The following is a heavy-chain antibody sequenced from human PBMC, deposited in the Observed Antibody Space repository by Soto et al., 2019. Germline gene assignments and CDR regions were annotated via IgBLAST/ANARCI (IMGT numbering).Heavy chain of an antibody. V-gene: IGHV4-30-4*01. CDR2: IYYSGST. J-gene: IGHJ5*02. CDR3: ARGVLRFLEWLYPKENWFDP. CDR1: GGSISSGDYY. D-gene: IGHD3-3*01. Sequence: SETLSLTCTVSGGSISSGDYYWSWIRQPPGKGLEWIGYIYYSGSTYYNPSLKSRVTISVDTSKNQFSLKLSSVTAADTAVYYCARGVLRFLEWLYPKENWFDPWGQGTLVTSPQ.